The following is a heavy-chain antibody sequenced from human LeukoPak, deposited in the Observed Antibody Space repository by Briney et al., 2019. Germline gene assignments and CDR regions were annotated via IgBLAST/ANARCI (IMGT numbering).Heavy chain of an antibody. CDR1: GFTFSSYS. CDR3: ARIHSSGWYRRVDYFDY. Sequence: GGSLRLSCAASGFTFSSYSMNRVRQAPGKGLEWVSYISSSSSTIYYADSVKGRFTISRDNAKNSLYLQMNSLRAEDTAVYYCARIHSSGWYRRVDYFDYWGQGTLVTVSS. J-gene: IGHJ4*02. CDR2: ISSSSSTI. D-gene: IGHD6-19*01. V-gene: IGHV3-48*01.